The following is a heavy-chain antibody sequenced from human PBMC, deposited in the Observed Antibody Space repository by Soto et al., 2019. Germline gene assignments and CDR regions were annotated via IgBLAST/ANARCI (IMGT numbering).Heavy chain of an antibody. Sequence: GASVKVSCKASGGTFSSYAIIWLRQAPGQGLEWMGGIIPIFGKANYAQKFQGRVTITADESTSTAYMELSSLRSEDTAVYYCASAARYFDGGDYWGQGTLVTVSS. J-gene: IGHJ4*02. D-gene: IGHD3-9*01. CDR3: ASAARYFDGGDY. V-gene: IGHV1-69*13. CDR2: IIPIFGKA. CDR1: GGTFSSYA.